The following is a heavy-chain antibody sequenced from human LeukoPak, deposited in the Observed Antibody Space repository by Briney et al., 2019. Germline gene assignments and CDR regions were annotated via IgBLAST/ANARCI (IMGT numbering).Heavy chain of an antibody. CDR2: ISGSGGTT. D-gene: IGHD3-10*01. CDR3: ARDWELLWFGEPNPYYYYGMDV. V-gene: IGHV3-23*01. J-gene: IGHJ6*02. Sequence: GGSLRLSCAASGFTFSRFVLNWVRQAPGKGLEWVSTISGSGGTTYYADSVKGRFTISRDNSKNTLYLQMNSLRAEDTAVYYCARDWELLWFGEPNPYYYYGMDVWGQGTTVTVSS. CDR1: GFTFSRFV.